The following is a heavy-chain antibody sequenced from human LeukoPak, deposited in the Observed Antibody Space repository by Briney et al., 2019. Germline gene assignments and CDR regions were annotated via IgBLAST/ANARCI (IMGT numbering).Heavy chain of an antibody. J-gene: IGHJ6*02. V-gene: IGHV5-51*07. CDR2: IYPTSSET. Sequence: GESLKFSCKGFGYSFFNYWIGWVHQLPGKGLEWMGLIYPTSSETMYSPSFQGQVTISADKSLTPPYLQWSTLKASATAIYYCARRAYCGGEGTVRLYGFFGMDVWGQGTPVTVSS. CDR3: ARRAYCGGEGTVRLYGFFGMDV. CDR1: GYSFFNYW. D-gene: IGHD2-21*01.